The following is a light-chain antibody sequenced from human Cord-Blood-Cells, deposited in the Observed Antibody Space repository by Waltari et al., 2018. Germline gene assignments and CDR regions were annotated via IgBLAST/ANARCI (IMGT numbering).Light chain of an antibody. CDR2: GAS. V-gene: IGKV3-15*01. CDR1: QSVSSN. Sequence: EIVMTQSPATLSVSPGERAILSCRASQSVSSNLAWYQQKPGQAPRLLIYGASTRATGIPARFSGSGSGTVFTLTISSLQSEDFAVYYCQQYNNWPPWTFGQGTKVEIK. J-gene: IGKJ1*01. CDR3: QQYNNWPPWT.